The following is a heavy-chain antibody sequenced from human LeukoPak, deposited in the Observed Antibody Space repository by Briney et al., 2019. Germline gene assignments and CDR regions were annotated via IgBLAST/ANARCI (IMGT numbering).Heavy chain of an antibody. CDR3: AVILTGNDVYSDY. J-gene: IGHJ4*02. V-gene: IGHV1-2*02. CDR2: LNPKSGGT. Sequence: AASVEVSCEASGHNFTGYQIHWVRQAPRQGLEYMGWLNPKSGGTKYELKFQGRVTMTRDTSISTAYVELNRLRKDDTAVYYCAVILTGNDVYSDYWGQGTLVTVSS. D-gene: IGHD3-9*01. CDR1: GHNFTGYQ.